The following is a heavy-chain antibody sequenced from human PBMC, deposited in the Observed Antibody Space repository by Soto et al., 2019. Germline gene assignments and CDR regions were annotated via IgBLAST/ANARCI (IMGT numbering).Heavy chain of an antibody. D-gene: IGHD3-16*02. V-gene: IGHV4-34*01. CDR1: GGSFSGYY. Sequence: QVQLQQWGAGLLKPSETLSLTCAVYGGSFSGYYWSWIRQPPGKGLEWIGEINHSGSTNYNPSLNSRDTISVDTSKNQFSLKLSSVTAADTAVYYCARADYDYVWGSYRYTDRGYYYYGMDVWGQGTTVTVSS. CDR2: INHSGST. J-gene: IGHJ6*02. CDR3: ARADYDYVWGSYRYTDRGYYYYGMDV.